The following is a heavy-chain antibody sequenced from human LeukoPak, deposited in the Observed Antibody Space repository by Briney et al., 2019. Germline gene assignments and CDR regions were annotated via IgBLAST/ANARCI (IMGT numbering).Heavy chain of an antibody. V-gene: IGHV1-2*04. CDR3: ARERAAAGTNWFDP. CDR1: GYTFTGYY. J-gene: IGHJ5*02. D-gene: IGHD6-13*01. CDR2: INPNSGGT. Sequence: GASVKVSCKASGYTFTGYYMHWVRQAPGQGLEWMGWINPNSGGTNYAQKFQGWVTMTRDTSISTAYMELSRLRSDDTAVYYCARERAAAGTNWFDPWDQGTLVTVSS.